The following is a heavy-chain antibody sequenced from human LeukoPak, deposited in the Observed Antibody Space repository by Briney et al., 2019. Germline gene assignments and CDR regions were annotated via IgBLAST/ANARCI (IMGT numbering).Heavy chain of an antibody. Sequence: GASVTVSCKASGYTFTSYGISWVRQAPGQGLEWMGWISAYNGNTNYAQKLQGRVTMTTDTSTSTAYMELRSLRSDDTAVYYCARDLSHCSSTSCPSDYYYYYMDVWGKGTTVTVSS. D-gene: IGHD2-2*01. CDR1: GYTFTSYG. CDR2: ISAYNGNT. CDR3: ARDLSHCSSTSCPSDYYYYYMDV. V-gene: IGHV1-18*01. J-gene: IGHJ6*03.